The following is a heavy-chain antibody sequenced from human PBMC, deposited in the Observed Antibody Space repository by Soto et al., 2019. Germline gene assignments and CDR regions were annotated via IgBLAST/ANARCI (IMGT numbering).Heavy chain of an antibody. D-gene: IGHD2-2*01. CDR1: GFTVSSNY. Sequence: GGSLRLSCAASGFTVSSNYMSWVRQAPGKGLERVSVIYSGGSTYYADSVKGRFTVSRDNSKNTLYLQMNSLRAEDTAVYYCARDRDCSSTSCPVHYWGQGTLVTVSS. J-gene: IGHJ4*02. CDR3: ARDRDCSSTSCPVHY. CDR2: IYSGGST. V-gene: IGHV3-53*01.